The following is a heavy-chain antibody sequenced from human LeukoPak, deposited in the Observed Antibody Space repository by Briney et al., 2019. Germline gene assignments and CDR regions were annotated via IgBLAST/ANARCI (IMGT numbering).Heavy chain of an antibody. Sequence: SGPTLVKPTQTLTLTCTFSGFSLSTSGVGVGWIRQPPGKALEWLALIYWDDDKRYSPSLKSRLTITKDTSQNQVVLTMTNMDPVDTATYYCAHGRVGATHFDYWGQGTLVTVSS. D-gene: IGHD1-26*01. J-gene: IGHJ4*02. CDR1: GFSLSTSGVG. CDR3: AHGRVGATHFDY. CDR2: IYWDDDK. V-gene: IGHV2-5*02.